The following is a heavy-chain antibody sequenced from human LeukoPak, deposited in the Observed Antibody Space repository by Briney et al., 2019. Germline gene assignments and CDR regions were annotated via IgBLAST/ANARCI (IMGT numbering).Heavy chain of an antibody. J-gene: IGHJ3*02. V-gene: IGHV3-48*01. CDR3: AREVGTPQAFDI. CDR1: RFTFSNYG. D-gene: IGHD1-26*01. CDR2: INSRSSTI. Sequence: GGSLRLSCAASRFTFSNYGVNWVRQAPGKGLEWVPYINSRSSTIYYADSVRGRFTISRDNAKNSLYLQMNSLKAEDTAIYYCAREVGTPQAFDIWGQGTMVTVSS.